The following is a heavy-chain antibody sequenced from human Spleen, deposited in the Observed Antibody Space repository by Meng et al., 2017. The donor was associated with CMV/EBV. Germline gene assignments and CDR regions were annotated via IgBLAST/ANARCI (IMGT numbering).Heavy chain of an antibody. CDR3: ARDPYCTGTTCYPFDF. Sequence: SETLSLTCTVSGYSISSNYFWGWIRRPPGKGLEWIGSIYQSGSTYYNPSLKSRVTMSVDTSKNQFSLKVNYVTAADTAVYFCARDPYCTGTTCYPFDFWGQGTLVTVSS. D-gene: IGHD2-2*01. CDR1: GYSISSNYF. J-gene: IGHJ4*02. V-gene: IGHV4-38-2*02. CDR2: IYQSGST.